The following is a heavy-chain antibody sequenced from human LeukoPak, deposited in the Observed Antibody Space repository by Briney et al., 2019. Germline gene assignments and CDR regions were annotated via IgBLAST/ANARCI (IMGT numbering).Heavy chain of an antibody. J-gene: IGHJ4*02. D-gene: IGHD1-26*01. CDR2: VSGSGGST. Sequence: GGSLRLSCAASGFTFSSYAMSWVRQAPGKGLEWVSAVSGSGGSTYYADSVKGRFTISRDNSKNTLYLQMNSLRAEDTAVYYCAKTGSYYSDYFDYWGQGTLVTVSS. V-gene: IGHV3-23*01. CDR1: GFTFSSYA. CDR3: AKTGSYYSDYFDY.